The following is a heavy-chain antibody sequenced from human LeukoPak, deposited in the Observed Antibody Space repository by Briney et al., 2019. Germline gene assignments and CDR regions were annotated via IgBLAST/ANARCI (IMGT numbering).Heavy chain of an antibody. J-gene: IGHJ4*02. Sequence: SETLSLTCTVSGGSISSYYWSWIRQPPGKGLEWIGYIYYSGSTNYNPSLKSRVTISVDTSKNQFSLKLSSVTAADTAVYCCARGPGITMVRGAYRLESYYFDYWGQGALVTVSS. V-gene: IGHV4-59*01. CDR3: ARGPGITMVRGAYRLESYYFDY. D-gene: IGHD3-10*01. CDR1: GGSISSYY. CDR2: IYYSGST.